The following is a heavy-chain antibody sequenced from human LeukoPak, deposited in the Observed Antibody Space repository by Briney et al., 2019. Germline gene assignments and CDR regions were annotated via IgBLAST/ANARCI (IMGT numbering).Heavy chain of an antibody. CDR1: GLTVSTYY. J-gene: IGHJ4*02. V-gene: IGHV3-53*01. D-gene: IGHD2-2*01. CDR3: ARGLGYCTSTTCLLPFDY. Sequence: GGSLRLSCAASGLTVSTYYMTWVRQAPGKGLECVSVTYSGGSTYYADSVKGRFTVSRDNSKNTLYLQMNSLRAEDTAMYYCARGLGYCTSTTCLLPFDYWGQGTLVTVSS. CDR2: TYSGGST.